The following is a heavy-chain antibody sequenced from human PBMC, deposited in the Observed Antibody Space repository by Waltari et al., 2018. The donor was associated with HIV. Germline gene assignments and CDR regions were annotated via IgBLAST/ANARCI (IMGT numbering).Heavy chain of an antibody. CDR1: GGSFSGYY. CDR2: INHIGNT. V-gene: IGHV4-34*02. J-gene: IGHJ3*02. CDR3: ARGGNSDFWSAYYGRPVDI. Sequence: QVQLQQWGAGLLKPSETLSLTCAVYGGSFSGYYWSWIRQPPGKGLAWIGEINHIGNTHDTPSVKSRLAISVDTSKSQFSLKLSSVTAADTAVYYCARGGNSDFWSAYYGRPVDIWGQGTMVTVSS. D-gene: IGHD3-3*01.